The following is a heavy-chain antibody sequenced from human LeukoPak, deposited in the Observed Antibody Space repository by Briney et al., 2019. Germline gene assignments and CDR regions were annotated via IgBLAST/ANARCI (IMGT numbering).Heavy chain of an antibody. CDR2: ISPSSGNI. CDR3: VRVKGTYFDY. Sequence: GGSLRLSCVASGFPLSSYSINWIRQARGKGLEWVSYISPSSGNIYYLDSVQGRFTVSRDNDRNSLFLQIDSPTAEDTAVYFCVRVKGTYFDYWGQGALVTVSS. D-gene: IGHD1-1*01. J-gene: IGHJ4*02. CDR1: GFPLSSYS. V-gene: IGHV3-48*01.